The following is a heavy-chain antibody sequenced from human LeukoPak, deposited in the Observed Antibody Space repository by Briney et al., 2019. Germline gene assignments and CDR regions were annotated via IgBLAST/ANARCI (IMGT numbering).Heavy chain of an antibody. J-gene: IGHJ4*02. CDR3: AKDLRGSGWYYFDY. V-gene: IGHV3-9*01. CDR1: GFTFDDYA. D-gene: IGHD6-19*01. Sequence: GRSLRLSCAASGFTFDDYAMHWVRQAPGKGLEWVSGISWNSGSIGYADSVKGRFTISRDNAKNSLYLQMNSLRAEDTAVYYCAKDLRGSGWYYFDYWGQGTLVTVSS. CDR2: ISWNSGSI.